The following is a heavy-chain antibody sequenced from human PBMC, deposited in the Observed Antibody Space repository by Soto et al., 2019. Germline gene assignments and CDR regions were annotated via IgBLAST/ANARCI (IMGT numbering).Heavy chain of an antibody. CDR3: ARDQGVAAAGITWFDP. D-gene: IGHD6-13*01. CDR2: IHSSGST. V-gene: IGHV4-4*07. J-gene: IGHJ5*02. CDR1: GASMNSYH. Sequence: SERMSLTCTVAGASMNSYHWSWIRQPAGKGLGWIGHIHSSGSTNYNPSLKSRVTMSVDTSKNQFSLRLMSLTAAATAVYYCARDQGVAAAGITWFDPWGQGSLVTVSS.